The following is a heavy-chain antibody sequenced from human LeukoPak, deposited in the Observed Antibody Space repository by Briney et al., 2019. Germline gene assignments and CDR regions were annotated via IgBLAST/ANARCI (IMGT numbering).Heavy chain of an antibody. CDR1: GYTFTSYY. CDR3: ARGAFRGVIMPFDY. J-gene: IGHJ4*02. Sequence: ASVKVSCKASGYTFTSYYMHWVRQAPGQGLEWMGWISAYNGNTNYAQKLQGRVTMTTDTSTSTAYMELRSLRSDDTAVYYCARGAFRGVIMPFDYWGQGTLVTVSS. V-gene: IGHV1-18*04. CDR2: ISAYNGNT. D-gene: IGHD3-10*01.